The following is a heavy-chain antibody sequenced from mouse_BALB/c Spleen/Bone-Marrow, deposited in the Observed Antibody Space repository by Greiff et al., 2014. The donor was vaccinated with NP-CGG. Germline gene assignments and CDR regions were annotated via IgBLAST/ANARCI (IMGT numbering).Heavy chain of an antibody. V-gene: IGHV1-4*01. CDR1: GYTFTRYT. CDR2: INPRSAYT. J-gene: IGHJ4*01. CDR3: TIRYYAMDY. Sequence: VQVVESGAELARPGASVKMSCQASGYTFTRYTMHWEKQRPGQGLEWIGYINPRSAYTNYNQKFKDKATLTADKSSSTAYMQLSSLTSEDSAVYYCTIRYYAMDYWGQGTSVTVSS. D-gene: IGHD1-1*01.